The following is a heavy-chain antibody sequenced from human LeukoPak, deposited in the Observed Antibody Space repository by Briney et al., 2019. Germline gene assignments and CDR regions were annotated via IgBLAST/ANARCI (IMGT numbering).Heavy chain of an antibody. Sequence: SETLSLTCTVSGGSISSYYWSWIRQPPGKGLEWIGYIYYSGSTNYNPSLKSRVTISVDTSKNQFSLKLSSVTAADTAVYYCARNVYPYGMDVWGQGTTVTVSS. D-gene: IGHD2-2*01. CDR2: IYYSGST. J-gene: IGHJ6*02. CDR1: GGSISSYY. V-gene: IGHV4-59*08. CDR3: ARNVYPYGMDV.